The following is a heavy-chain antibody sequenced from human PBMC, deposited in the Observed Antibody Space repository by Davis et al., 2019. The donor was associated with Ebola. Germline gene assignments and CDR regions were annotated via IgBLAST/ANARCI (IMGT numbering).Heavy chain of an antibody. V-gene: IGHV3-7*01. Sequence: GESLKISCAASGFTFSNAWMSWVRQAPGKGLEWVANIKQDGSEKYYVDSVKGRFTISRDNAKNSLYLQMNSLRAEDTAVYYCAREEGITMVQGVIEAYYYYYGMDVWGQGTTVTVSS. CDR2: IKQDGSEK. CDR1: GFTFSNAW. J-gene: IGHJ6*02. CDR3: AREEGITMVQGVIEAYYYYYGMDV. D-gene: IGHD3-10*01.